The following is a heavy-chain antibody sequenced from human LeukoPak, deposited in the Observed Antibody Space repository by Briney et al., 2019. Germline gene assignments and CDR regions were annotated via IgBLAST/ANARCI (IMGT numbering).Heavy chain of an antibody. CDR2: ISGSGGST. CDR3: AKDRRTLDAFDI. CDR1: GFTFSSYA. J-gene: IGHJ3*02. V-gene: IGHV3-23*01. Sequence: PGGSLRLSCAASGFTFSSYAMSWVRQAPGKGMEWVSAISGSGGSTYYADSVKGRFIISRDNSKNTLYLQMNSLRAEDTAVYYCAKDRRTLDAFDIWGQGTMVTVSS.